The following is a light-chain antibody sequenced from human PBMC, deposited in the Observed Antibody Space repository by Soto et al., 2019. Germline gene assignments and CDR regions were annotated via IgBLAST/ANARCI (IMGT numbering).Light chain of an antibody. CDR1: QSISSY. J-gene: IGKJ2*01. Sequence: DTQMTQSPSSLSASVRDRVTITCRATQSISSYLNWYQQKPGKAPKLLIYAASSLQSGVPSRFSGSGSGTDFTLTITSLQPEDFATYYCQQSYSIPYTFGQGTKLEI. CDR3: QQSYSIPYT. V-gene: IGKV1-39*01. CDR2: AAS.